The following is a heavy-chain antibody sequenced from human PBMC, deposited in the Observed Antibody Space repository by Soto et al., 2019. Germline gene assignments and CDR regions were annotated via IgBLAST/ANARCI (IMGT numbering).Heavy chain of an antibody. J-gene: IGHJ3*02. Sequence: GSLRLSCAASGFTFSSYDMHWVRQATGKGLEWVSAIGTAGDTYYPGSVKGRFTISRENAKNSLYLQMNSLRAGDTAVYYCARATNLWFGESRGAFDIWGQGTMVTVSS. CDR2: IGTAGDT. V-gene: IGHV3-13*01. CDR1: GFTFSSYD. CDR3: ARATNLWFGESRGAFDI. D-gene: IGHD3-10*01.